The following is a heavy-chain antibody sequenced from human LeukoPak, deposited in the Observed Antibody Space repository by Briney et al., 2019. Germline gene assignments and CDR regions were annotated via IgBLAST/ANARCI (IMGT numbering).Heavy chain of an antibody. CDR2: ISYDGSNK. Sequence: GGSLRLSCAASGFTFSSYGMHWVRQAPGKGLEWVAVISYDGSNKYYADSVKGRFTISRDNAKNSLYLQMNSLRAEDTAVYYCARVRGSYSTDYWGQGALVTVSS. CDR1: GFTFSSYG. J-gene: IGHJ4*02. D-gene: IGHD1-26*01. V-gene: IGHV3-30*03. CDR3: ARVRGSYSTDY.